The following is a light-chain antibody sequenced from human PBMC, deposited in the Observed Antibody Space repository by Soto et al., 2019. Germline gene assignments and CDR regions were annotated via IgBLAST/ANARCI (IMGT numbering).Light chain of an antibody. V-gene: IGKV1-5*01. CDR2: DVS. CDR3: QQFDRYSWT. J-gene: IGKJ1*01. CDR1: QSFSNW. Sequence: DIQMTQSPSTLSASLGERVTITCRASQSFSNWLAWYQQKPGKAPRLLIYDVSSLESVVPSRFSGSASGTEFILTISSLQPDDFAPYYCQQFDRYSWTFGQGTTVEMK.